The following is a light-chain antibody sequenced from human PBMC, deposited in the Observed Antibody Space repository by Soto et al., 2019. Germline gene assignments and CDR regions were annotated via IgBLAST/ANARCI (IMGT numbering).Light chain of an antibody. V-gene: IGKV1-33*01. J-gene: IGKJ2*01. Sequence: DIPMTQSPSSLSASVGDRVTITCQASQDINNYLNWLQQKPGEAPKVLIYDASTLETGVPSRFSGRGSGTDFTFTINSLQPEDFATYYCQQYDNLPLYTFGQGTKLEIK. CDR1: QDINNY. CDR2: DAS. CDR3: QQYDNLPLYT.